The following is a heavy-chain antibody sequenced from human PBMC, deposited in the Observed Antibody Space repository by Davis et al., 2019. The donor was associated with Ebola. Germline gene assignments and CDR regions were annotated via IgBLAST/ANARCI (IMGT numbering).Heavy chain of an antibody. CDR2: ITSSSSHI. V-gene: IGHV3-21*04. D-gene: IGHD6-19*01. CDR3: ARRATVKVAGANYYNAMDV. J-gene: IGHJ6*04. CDR1: GFTFSTYA. Sequence: PGGSLRLSCAGSGFTFSTYAMNWVRQAPGKGLEWVSSITSSSSHIYYADSVKGRFTISRDNAKNSLYLQMNSLRAEDTAVFYCARRATVKVAGANYYNAMDVWGKGTTVTVSS.